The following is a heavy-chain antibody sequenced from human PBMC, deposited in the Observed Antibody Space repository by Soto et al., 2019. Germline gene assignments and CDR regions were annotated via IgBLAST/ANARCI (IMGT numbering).Heavy chain of an antibody. D-gene: IGHD5-12*01. Sequence: PVGSLRLSCVASGFSISPYWMSWVRQAPGKGLEWVANIKEDGSAARYVDSARDRFLISRDNTKNSLYLQMTSLRAEDTAIYYCVSDGDVCSGSDCFRHFKYWGRGTRVTVS. CDR1: GFSISPYW. V-gene: IGHV3-7*03. CDR2: IKEDGSAA. CDR3: VSDGDVCSGSDCFRHFKY. J-gene: IGHJ4*02.